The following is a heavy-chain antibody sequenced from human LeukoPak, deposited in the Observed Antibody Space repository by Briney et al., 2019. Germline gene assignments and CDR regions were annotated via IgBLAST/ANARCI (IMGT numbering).Heavy chain of an antibody. D-gene: IGHD3-22*01. V-gene: IGHV1-2*02. J-gene: IGHJ4*02. CDR1: GYTFTGYY. CDR2: INPNSGGT. CDR3: ARAPHDSSGFYVY. Sequence: ASVKVSCKAFGYTFTGYYMHWVRQAPGQGLEWMGWINPNSGGTNYAQKFQGRVTMTRDTPISTAYMELSRLRSDDTAVYYCARAPHDSSGFYVYWGQGTLVTVSS.